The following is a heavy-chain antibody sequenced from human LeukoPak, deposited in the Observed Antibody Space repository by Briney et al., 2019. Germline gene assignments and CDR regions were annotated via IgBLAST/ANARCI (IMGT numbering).Heavy chain of an antibody. CDR2: IYSGGST. J-gene: IGHJ1*01. Sequence: PGGSLGLSCAASGFTVSSNYMSWVRQAPGKRLEWVSVIYSGGSTYYADSVKGRFTISRDNSKNTLYLQMNSLRAEDTAVYYCAREDDYYGFQHWGQGTLVTVSS. D-gene: IGHD3-10*01. CDR1: GFTVSSNY. V-gene: IGHV3-66*01. CDR3: AREDDYYGFQH.